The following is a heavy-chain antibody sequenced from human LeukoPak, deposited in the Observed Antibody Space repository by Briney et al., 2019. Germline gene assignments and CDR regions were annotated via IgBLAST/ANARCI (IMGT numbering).Heavy chain of an antibody. CDR2: ISFDGTNK. V-gene: IGHV3-30-3*01. D-gene: IGHD3-10*01. Sequence: GGSLRLSCAASGFTFSSYAMHWVRQAPGKGLEWVAVISFDGTNKYYADSVKGRFTISRDNSKNTLYLQMNSLRAEDTAVYYCARDLDRFGSGSRGYFDYWGQGTLVTVSS. J-gene: IGHJ4*02. CDR1: GFTFSSYA. CDR3: ARDLDRFGSGSRGYFDY.